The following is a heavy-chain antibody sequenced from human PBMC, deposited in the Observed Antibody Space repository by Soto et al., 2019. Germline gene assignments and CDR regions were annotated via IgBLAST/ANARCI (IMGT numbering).Heavy chain of an antibody. J-gene: IGHJ4*02. Sequence: ASVKVSCKASGYTFTSYAMHWVRQAPGQRLEWMGWINAGNGNTKYSQKFQGRVTITRDTSASTAYMELSSLRSEDTAVYYCARGAMVRGVIPVPHFDYWGQGTLVTVPS. V-gene: IGHV1-3*01. CDR1: GYTFTSYA. CDR3: ARGAMVRGVIPVPHFDY. D-gene: IGHD3-10*01. CDR2: INAGNGNT.